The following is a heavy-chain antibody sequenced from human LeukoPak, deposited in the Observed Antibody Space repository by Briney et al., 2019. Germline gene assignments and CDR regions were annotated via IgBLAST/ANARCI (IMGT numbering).Heavy chain of an antibody. CDR1: GFTFSSYA. V-gene: IGHV3-23*01. J-gene: IGHJ4*02. D-gene: IGHD3-10*01. Sequence: GRSLRLSCAASGFTFSSYAMSWVRQAPGKGLEWVSLINDSGGNTYYADSVKGRFTISRDNSKNTLFLQMSSLRAEDTAVYYCAKTSAGIRGGYFDYWGQGTLVTVSS. CDR3: AKTSAGIRGGYFDY. CDR2: INDSGGNT.